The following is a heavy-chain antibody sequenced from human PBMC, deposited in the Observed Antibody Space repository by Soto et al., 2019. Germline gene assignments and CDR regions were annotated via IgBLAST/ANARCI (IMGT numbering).Heavy chain of an antibody. Sequence: QVQLVQSGAEVKEPGSSVKVSCKASGGTLRNSAISWLRQAPGQAPEWMGGIIPMFGTAIHARRFQGRVTIRADESADTVYLELISLRSADTAVFYCARGPPDIESVPAAGYYFYGVDVWGQGTTVNIYS. D-gene: IGHD2-2*01. CDR3: ARGPPDIESVPAAGYYFYGVDV. CDR2: IIPMFGTA. CDR1: GGTLRNSA. V-gene: IGHV1-69*12. J-gene: IGHJ6*02.